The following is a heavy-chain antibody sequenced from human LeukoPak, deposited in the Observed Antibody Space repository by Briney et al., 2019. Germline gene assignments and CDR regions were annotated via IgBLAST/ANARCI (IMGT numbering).Heavy chain of an antibody. Sequence: SSQTLSLTCAISGDSVSSHNTAWNWIRQSPSRGLEWLGRTYYRSKWYNDYAVSVKSRLTIKPDTSNNQFSLQLNSVTPEDTAVYYCARDSDYYASGTYYRVGLDPWGQGTLVTVSS. V-gene: IGHV6-1*01. CDR3: ARDSDYYASGTYYRVGLDP. D-gene: IGHD3-10*01. CDR2: TYYRSKWYN. J-gene: IGHJ5*02. CDR1: GDSVSSHNTA.